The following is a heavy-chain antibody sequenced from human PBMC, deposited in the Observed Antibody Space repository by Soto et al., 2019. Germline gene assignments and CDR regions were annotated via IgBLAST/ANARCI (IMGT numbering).Heavy chain of an antibody. CDR2: ISSTSRYI. V-gene: IGHV3-21*01. CDR1: GFTFRTYS. CDR3: ATPPRGPERKPENY. Sequence: QLVESGGGLVKPGGSLRLSCAASGFTFRTYSMNWVRQAPGRGLEWVSSISSTSRYIYYADSVRGRFTISRDNAKNSLYLQMNSLRAEDTAVYYCATPPRGPERKPENYWGQGTLVTVSA. J-gene: IGHJ4*02.